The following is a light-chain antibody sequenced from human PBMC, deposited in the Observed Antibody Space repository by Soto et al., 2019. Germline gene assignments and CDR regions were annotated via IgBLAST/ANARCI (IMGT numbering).Light chain of an antibody. CDR3: SSYTSSSTYV. V-gene: IGLV2-14*01. CDR2: DVS. CDR1: SSDVGGYDY. Sequence: HSALTQPASVSGFPGQSIGISCTGTSSDVGGYDYVSWYQQHPGKAPKLMIYDVSNRPSGVSNRFSGSKSDNTASLTISGLQAEDEADYYCSSYTSSSTYVFGTGTKVTVL. J-gene: IGLJ1*01.